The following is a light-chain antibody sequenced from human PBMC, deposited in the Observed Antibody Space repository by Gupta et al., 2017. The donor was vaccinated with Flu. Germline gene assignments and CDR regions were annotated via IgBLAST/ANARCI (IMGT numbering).Light chain of an antibody. Sequence: SPSTLSASVGDRVTITCRASQSISYWLAWYQQKPGKAPKLLIYKASTLESGVPSRFSGSVSGTEFTLTISSLQPDDFATYYCQQDNSYFTFGQGTKVEI. J-gene: IGKJ1*01. CDR1: QSISYW. V-gene: IGKV1-5*03. CDR3: QQDNSYFT. CDR2: KAS.